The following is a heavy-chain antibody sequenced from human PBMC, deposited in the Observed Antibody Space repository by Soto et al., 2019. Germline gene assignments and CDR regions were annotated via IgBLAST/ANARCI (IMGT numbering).Heavy chain of an antibody. CDR3: ALVKITYGGVVGDEAFYV. D-gene: IGHD3-16*02. J-gene: IGHJ3*01. CDR1: GFSLATKGVG. V-gene: IGHV2-5*02. CDR2: LYCDDDT. Sequence: QITLKESGPTEVKPTETLALTCTFSGFSLATKGVGVGWVRQPPGGALEWIAVLYCDDDTRYSPSLETRLTITKDTPKTQVALPMTDMDFVDSATFYCALVKITYGGVVGDEAFYVWGQGAVVTVSS.